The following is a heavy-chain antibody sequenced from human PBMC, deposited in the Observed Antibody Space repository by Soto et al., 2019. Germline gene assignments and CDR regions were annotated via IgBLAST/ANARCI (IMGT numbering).Heavy chain of an antibody. CDR2: IIPIFGTA. J-gene: IGHJ6*02. D-gene: IGHD2-2*01. CDR3: ASGEIVVVPAATYYYGMDV. CDR1: GGTFSSYA. Sequence: QVQLVQSGAEVKKPGSSVKVSCKASGGTFSSYAISWVRQAPGQGLEWMGGIIPIFGTANYAQKFQGRVTITADESTSTAYMGLSSLRSEDTAVYYCASGEIVVVPAATYYYGMDVWGQGTTVTVSS. V-gene: IGHV1-69*01.